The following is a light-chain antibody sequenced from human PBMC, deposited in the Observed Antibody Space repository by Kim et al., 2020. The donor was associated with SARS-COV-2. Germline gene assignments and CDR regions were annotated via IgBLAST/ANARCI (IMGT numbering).Light chain of an antibody. CDR3: QTWGTGFLV. V-gene: IGLV4-69*01. J-gene: IGLJ3*02. CDR1: SGHTSHA. Sequence: QPVLTQSPSASASLGASVTLTCTLSSGHTSHAIAWHQQQPQKGPRYLMKLNSDGRHIKGDGIPDRFSGSISGAERYLTISSLQSEDEADYYCQTWGTGFLVFGGGTQLTV. CDR2: LNSDGRH.